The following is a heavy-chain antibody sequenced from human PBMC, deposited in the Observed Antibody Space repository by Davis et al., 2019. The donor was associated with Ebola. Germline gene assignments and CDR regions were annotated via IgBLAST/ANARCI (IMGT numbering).Heavy chain of an antibody. CDR3: ARRRSYFDY. CDR1: GGSISNSGYS. Sequence: SETLSLTCDVSGGSISNSGYSWSWIRQAPGKGLEWIGYIYHTGNTYYNPSLRSRVTISLDSSKNQFSLKLSSVTAADTAVYYCARRRSYFDYWGQGTLVTVSS. CDR2: IYHTGNT. J-gene: IGHJ4*02. V-gene: IGHV4-30-2*01.